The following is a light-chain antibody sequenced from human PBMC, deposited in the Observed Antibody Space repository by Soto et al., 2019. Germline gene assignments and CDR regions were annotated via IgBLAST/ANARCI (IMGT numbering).Light chain of an antibody. J-gene: IGLJ3*02. CDR2: GNS. CDR3: QSYDRSLSGSM. Sequence: QLVLTQPPSVSGAPGQRVTISCSGSSSNIGAGFDVHWYQQLPGTAPKLLIYGNSNRPSGVPDRFSGSKSGTSASLAITGLQAEDEGDYYCQSYDRSLSGSMFGGGTKLTVL. V-gene: IGLV1-40*01. CDR1: SSNIGAGFD.